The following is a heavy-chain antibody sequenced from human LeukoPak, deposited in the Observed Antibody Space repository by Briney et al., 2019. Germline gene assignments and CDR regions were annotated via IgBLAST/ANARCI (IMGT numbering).Heavy chain of an antibody. CDR1: GYSFASSW. J-gene: IGHJ6*03. V-gene: IGHV5-51*01. CDR2: IYPDDSDT. Sequence: GESLKISCKGSGYSFASSWIGWVRQMPGKGLEWMGIIYPDDSDTRYSPSFEGQITISVDKSIITAYLQWSSLKASDTAVYYCARHGHCTNGVCYSNYYYHMDVWGKGTTVTVSS. CDR3: ARHGHCTNGVCYSNYYYHMDV. D-gene: IGHD2-8*01.